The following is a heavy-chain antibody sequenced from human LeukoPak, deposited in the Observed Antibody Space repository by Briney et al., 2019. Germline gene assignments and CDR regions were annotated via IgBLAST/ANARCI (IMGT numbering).Heavy chain of an antibody. J-gene: IGHJ4*02. D-gene: IGHD3-10*01. CDR3: ATDRTWFGKLYLY. CDR2: FHREDGET. Sequence: GASVKVSCEVSGYPLAELSMHWVRQAPGKGLEWVGGFHREDGETIYAQKFQGRVRLTMTEDASTDTAYMELSSLRSEDTAMYYCATDRTWFGKLYLYWGQGTLVTVSS. V-gene: IGHV1-24*01. CDR1: GYPLAELS.